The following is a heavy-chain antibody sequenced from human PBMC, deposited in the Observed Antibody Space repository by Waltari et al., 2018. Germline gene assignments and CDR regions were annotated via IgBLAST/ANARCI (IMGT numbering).Heavy chain of an antibody. J-gene: IGHJ5*02. V-gene: IGHV1-69*01. D-gene: IGHD2-2*01. CDR3: GASGYSSSQNWIDP. CDR1: GGTFSNYA. CDR2: ISPIFGST. Sequence: QVQLVQSGAEVKTPGSSVQVSCKASGGTFSNYAINWVRQAPGHGLGWRGGISPIFGSTTYAQKFQGRVTITADESTSTVYMELSSLRSDDTAVFYCGASGYSSSQNWIDPWGQGTLVTVSS.